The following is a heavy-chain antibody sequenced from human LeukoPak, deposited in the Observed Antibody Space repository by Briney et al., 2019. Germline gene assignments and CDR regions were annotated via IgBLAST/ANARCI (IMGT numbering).Heavy chain of an antibody. CDR1: GGSFSGYY. CDR2: INHSGST. Sequence: SETLSLTCAVYGGSFSGYYWSWIRQPPGKGLEWIGEINHSGSTNYNPSLKSRVTISVDTSKNQFSLKLSSVTAADTAVYYCARGGTPYCSGSSCFRVYYYYYMDVWGKGATVTVSS. J-gene: IGHJ6*03. CDR3: ARGGTPYCSGSSCFRVYYYYYMDV. V-gene: IGHV4-34*01. D-gene: IGHD2-15*01.